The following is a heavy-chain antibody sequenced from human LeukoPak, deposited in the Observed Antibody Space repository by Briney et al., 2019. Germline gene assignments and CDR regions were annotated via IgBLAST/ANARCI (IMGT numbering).Heavy chain of an antibody. V-gene: IGHV4-39*01. J-gene: IGHJ4*02. CDR1: GDSFTNNNYF. CDR2: ISYSGNT. D-gene: IGHD2-21*02. CDR3: ARRSPLMAVVTAHYYNY. Sequence: PSETLSLTCTVSGDSFTNNNYFWGWIRQPPGKGLEWIGEISYSGNTYYNPSLKSRVTISKDTSKNQFSLKLNSVTASETAVYYCARRSPLMAVVTAHYYNYWGPGTLVIVSP.